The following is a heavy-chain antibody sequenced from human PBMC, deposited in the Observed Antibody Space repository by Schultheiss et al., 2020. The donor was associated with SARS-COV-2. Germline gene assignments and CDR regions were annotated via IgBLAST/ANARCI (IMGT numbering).Heavy chain of an antibody. D-gene: IGHD3-22*01. Sequence: GGSLRLSCAASGFTFSSYGMHWVRQAPGKGLEWVAVIWYDGSNKYYADSVKGRFTISRDNSKNTLYLQMNSLRAEDTAVYYCARGQYYYDGNGFDLWGRGTLVTVSS. CDR1: GFTFSSYG. J-gene: IGHJ2*01. V-gene: IGHV3-33*08. CDR3: ARGQYYYDGNGFDL. CDR2: IWYDGSNK.